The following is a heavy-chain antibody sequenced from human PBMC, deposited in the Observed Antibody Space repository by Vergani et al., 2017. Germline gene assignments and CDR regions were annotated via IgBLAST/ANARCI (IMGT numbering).Heavy chain of an antibody. CDR3: THSSPVWGWFDP. CDR1: GFSLTTRGVA. CDR2: VFWDDDK. D-gene: IGHD2-8*01. V-gene: IGHV2-5*02. J-gene: IGHJ5*02. Sequence: QITLKESGPTLVKPTQTLTLTCTFSGFSLTTRGVAVGWIRQPPGKALEWLAIVFWDDDKRYSPSLRNRVTITRDTSRNQVVLTMTNIDPVDTATYYCTHSSPVWGWFDPWGQGTLVTVSS.